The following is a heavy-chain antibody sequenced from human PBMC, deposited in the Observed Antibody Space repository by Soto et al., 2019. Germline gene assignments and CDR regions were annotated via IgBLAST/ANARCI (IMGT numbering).Heavy chain of an antibody. D-gene: IGHD3-10*01. CDR1: GFTFSTYA. CDR2: IIGSGDST. J-gene: IGHJ4*01. V-gene: IGHV3-23*01. CDR3: ATSRGRSSLYYFAC. Sequence: EVQLLESGGGLVQPGGSLRLSCAASGFTFSTYAMSWVRQAPGKGLEWVSAIIGSGDSTYYTDSVKGRFTVARDNSKNTLYLQVNSLRAEDTAIYYGATSRGRSSLYYFACWGHGTLVTVSS.